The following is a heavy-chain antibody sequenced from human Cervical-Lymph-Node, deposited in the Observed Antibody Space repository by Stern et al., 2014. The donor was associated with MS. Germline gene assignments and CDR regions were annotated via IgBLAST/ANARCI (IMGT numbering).Heavy chain of an antibody. J-gene: IGHJ4*02. CDR2: IRNKANGHTT. V-gene: IGHV3-72*01. CDR3: ASGDSSGHSKDN. Sequence: VQLVESGGGLVQPGGSLRLSCEASGFTFSERDMDWFRQAPGQGLEWVARIRNKANGHTTEHAASVKGRFTISRDDSKKSLFLQMDSLKTEDTAVYYCASGDSSGHSKDNWGQGTLVAVSS. CDR1: GFTFSERD. D-gene: IGHD3-22*01.